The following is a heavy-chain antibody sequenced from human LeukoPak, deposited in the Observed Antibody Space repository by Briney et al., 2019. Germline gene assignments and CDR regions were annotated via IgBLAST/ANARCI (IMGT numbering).Heavy chain of an antibody. D-gene: IGHD2-15*01. CDR1: GFTFSSYG. CDR2: IRYDGSNK. J-gene: IGHJ3*02. CDR3: VRGVVAATTAGDAFDI. V-gene: IGHV3-30*02. Sequence: PGGSLRLSCAASGFTFSSYGMHWVRQAPGKGLEWAAFIRYDGSNKYYADSVKGRFTISRDNSKNTLYLQMNSLRAEDTAVYYCVRGVVAATTAGDAFDIWGQGTMVTVSS.